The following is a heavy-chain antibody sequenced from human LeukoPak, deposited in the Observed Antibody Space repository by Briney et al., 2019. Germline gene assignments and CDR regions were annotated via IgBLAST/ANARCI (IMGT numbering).Heavy chain of an antibody. D-gene: IGHD4-17*01. CDR1: GGSISSSSHY. CDR3: ARQGGYGDYAFPLY. J-gene: IGHJ4*02. Sequence: PSETLSHTCTVSGGSISSSSHYWGWIRQPPGKGLEWIGSIYYSGSTYYNPSLKSRVTISVDTSKNQFSLKLSSVTAADTAVYYCARQGGYGDYAFPLYWGQGTLVTVSS. V-gene: IGHV4-39*01. CDR2: IYYSGST.